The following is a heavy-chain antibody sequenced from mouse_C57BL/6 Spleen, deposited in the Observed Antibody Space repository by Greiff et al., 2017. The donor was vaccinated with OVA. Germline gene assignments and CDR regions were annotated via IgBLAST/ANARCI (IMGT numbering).Heavy chain of an antibody. CDR1: GYTFTDYY. Sequence: QVQLQQSGAELVRPGASVKLSCKASGYTFTDYYINWVKQRPGQGLEWIARIFPGSGNTYYNEKFKGKATLTAEKSSSTAYMQLSSLTSEDSAVYVCARFDGSYAMDYWGQGTSVTVSS. V-gene: IGHV1-76*01. D-gene: IGHD2-3*01. J-gene: IGHJ4*01. CDR3: ARFDGSYAMDY. CDR2: IFPGSGNT.